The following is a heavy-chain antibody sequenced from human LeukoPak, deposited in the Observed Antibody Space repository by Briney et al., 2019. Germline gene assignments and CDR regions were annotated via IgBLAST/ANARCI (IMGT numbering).Heavy chain of an antibody. Sequence: GGSLRLSCAASGSTFSSHAMSWVRQAPGKGLEWVANIKQDGSEKYYVDSVKGRFTISRDNAKNSLYLQMNSLRAEDTAVYYCARVSGWYRYYFDYWGQGTLVTVSS. J-gene: IGHJ4*02. D-gene: IGHD6-19*01. CDR3: ARVSGWYRYYFDY. CDR2: IKQDGSEK. V-gene: IGHV3-7*01. CDR1: GSTFSSHA.